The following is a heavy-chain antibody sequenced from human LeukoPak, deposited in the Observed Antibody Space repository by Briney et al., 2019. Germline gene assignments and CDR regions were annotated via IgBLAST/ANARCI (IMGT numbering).Heavy chain of an antibody. Sequence: GGSLRLSCAASGFIFSSYSMNWVRQAPGKGLEWVSSISSSSSYIYYADSVKGRFTISRDNAKNSLYLQMNSLRAEDTAVYYCARDLYSGFRNWFDPWGQGTLVTVSS. J-gene: IGHJ5*02. V-gene: IGHV3-21*01. CDR1: GFIFSSYS. CDR2: ISSSSSYI. D-gene: IGHD5-12*01. CDR3: ARDLYSGFRNWFDP.